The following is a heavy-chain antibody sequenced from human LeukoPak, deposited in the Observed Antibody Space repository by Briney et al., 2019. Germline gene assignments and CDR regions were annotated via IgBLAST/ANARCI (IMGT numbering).Heavy chain of an antibody. J-gene: IGHJ5*02. V-gene: IGHV3-11*01. CDR2: ISSSGSTI. Sequence: GGSLRLSCAASGFTFSDYYMSWIRQAPGKGLEWVSYISSSGSTIYYADSVKGRFTISRDNAKNSLYLQMNSLRAEDTAVYYCARDCLYYYDSSGYYYGWFDPWGQGTLVTVSS. D-gene: IGHD3-22*01. CDR3: ARDCLYYYDSSGYYYGWFDP. CDR1: GFTFSDYY.